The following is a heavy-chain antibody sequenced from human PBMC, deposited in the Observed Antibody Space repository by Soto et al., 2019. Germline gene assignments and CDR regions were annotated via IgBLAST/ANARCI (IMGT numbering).Heavy chain of an antibody. Sequence: PGGSLRLSCAASGFTFSGYGMHWVRQAPGKGLEWVAAIWYDGSNKYYADSVKGRFTISRDNSKNTLYLQMNSLRAEDTAVYYCARDLTYSSSWSGNYWGQGTLVTVSS. CDR1: GFTFSGYG. J-gene: IGHJ4*02. D-gene: IGHD6-13*01. CDR2: IWYDGSNK. CDR3: ARDLTYSSSWSGNY. V-gene: IGHV3-33*01.